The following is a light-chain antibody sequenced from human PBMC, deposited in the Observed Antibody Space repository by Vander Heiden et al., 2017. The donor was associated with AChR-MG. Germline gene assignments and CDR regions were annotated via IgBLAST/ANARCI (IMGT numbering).Light chain of an antibody. V-gene: IGLV6-57*03. CDR3: QSFDNKNLWV. CDR2: EHN. J-gene: IGLJ3*02. CDR1: SGGIAANF. Sequence: NFMLTQPHSVSQSPGKTVTISCTRSSGGIAANFVQWYQQRPGSAPTAVSFEHNRRPAGVPDRCSGAIDSSSNSASLSISGLTPEDEAEYYCQSFDNKNLWVFGGGTKVTGL.